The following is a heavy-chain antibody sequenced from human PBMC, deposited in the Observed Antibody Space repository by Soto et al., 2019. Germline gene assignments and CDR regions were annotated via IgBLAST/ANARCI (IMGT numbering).Heavy chain of an antibody. J-gene: IGHJ4*02. CDR3: SGDGPSGKLDY. D-gene: IGHD6-13*01. V-gene: IGHV3-48*04. CDR1: GFTFSSYS. CDR2: ISSSSSTI. Sequence: GGSLRLSCAASGFTFSSYSMNWVRQAPGKGLGWVSYISSSSSTIYYADSVKGRFTISRDNAKNSLYLHMNSLRAEDTALYYCSGDGPSGKLDYCGQGTLVTVSS.